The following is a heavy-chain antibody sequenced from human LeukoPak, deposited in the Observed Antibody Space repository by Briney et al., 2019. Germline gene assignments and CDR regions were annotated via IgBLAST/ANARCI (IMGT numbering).Heavy chain of an antibody. J-gene: IGHJ4*02. CDR1: GFSFSSYW. D-gene: IGHD3-16*01. CDR3: AREHVLAEFFDY. CDR2: INGDGSST. Sequence: GGSLRLSCAASGFSFSSYWIHWVRQAPGKGLVWVSRINGDGSSTTYADSEKGRFTVSRDNAKNTLFLQMSSLRSEDTAVYYCAREHVLAEFFDYWGQGTLVTVSS. V-gene: IGHV3-74*01.